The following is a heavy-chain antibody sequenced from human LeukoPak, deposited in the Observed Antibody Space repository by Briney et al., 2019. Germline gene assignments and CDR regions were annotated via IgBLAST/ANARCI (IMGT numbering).Heavy chain of an antibody. Sequence: GGSLRLSCAASGFTFSTYSMNWVRQAPGKGLEWVSYIGSSDTTIYYADSVKGRFTISRDNAKNSLYLQMNSLRAEDTAVYYCTGNYYGSGSYADFDYWGQGTLVTVSS. CDR3: TGNYYGSGSYADFDY. CDR1: GFTFSTYS. V-gene: IGHV3-48*01. CDR2: IGSSDTTI. J-gene: IGHJ4*02. D-gene: IGHD3-10*01.